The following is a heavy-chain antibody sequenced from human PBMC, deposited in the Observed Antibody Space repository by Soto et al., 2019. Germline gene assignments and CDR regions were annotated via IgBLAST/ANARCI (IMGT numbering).Heavy chain of an antibody. CDR2: IDPSDSHT. Sequence: PGESLKISCKGSGDSFSSYWINWVRQMPGKGLEWMGRIDPSDSHTDYSPSFQGHVTISADKSINTAYLQWISLRASDTAIYYCARVDWTYDLPMLCMDVWGPGPSVTV. J-gene: IGHJ6*02. CDR3: ARVDWTYDLPMLCMDV. CDR1: GDSFSSYW. V-gene: IGHV5-10-1*01. D-gene: IGHD1-1*01.